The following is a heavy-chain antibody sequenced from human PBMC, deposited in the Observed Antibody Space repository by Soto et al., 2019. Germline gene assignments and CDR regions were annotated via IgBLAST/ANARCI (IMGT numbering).Heavy chain of an antibody. Sequence: SETLSLTCTVSGGSISSGGYYWSWIRQHPGKGLEWIGYIYYSGSTYYNPSLKSRVTISVDTSKNQFSLKLSSVTAADTAVYYCARDKYCGGDCATDAFDIWGKGTMVTVSS. CDR1: GGSISSGGYY. D-gene: IGHD2-21*01. J-gene: IGHJ3*02. CDR3: ARDKYCGGDCATDAFDI. V-gene: IGHV4-31*03. CDR2: IYYSGST.